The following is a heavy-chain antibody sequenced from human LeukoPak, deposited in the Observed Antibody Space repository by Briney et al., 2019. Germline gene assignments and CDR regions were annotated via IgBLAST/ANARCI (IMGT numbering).Heavy chain of an antibody. D-gene: IGHD3-10*01. CDR2: IYYSGST. V-gene: IGHV4-59*01. Sequence: PSETLSLTCTVSGGSISSYYWSWIRQPPGKGLEWIGYIYYSGSTNYNPSLKSRVTISVDTSKNQFSLKLSSVTAADTAVYYCARAIWFGEVGEIDYWGQGTLVTVSS. CDR1: GGSISSYY. CDR3: ARAIWFGEVGEIDY. J-gene: IGHJ4*02.